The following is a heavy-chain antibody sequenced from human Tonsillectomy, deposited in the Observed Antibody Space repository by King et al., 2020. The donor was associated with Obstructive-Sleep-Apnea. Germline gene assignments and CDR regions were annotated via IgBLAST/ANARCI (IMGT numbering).Heavy chain of an antibody. J-gene: IGHJ6*02. CDR1: GFIFSNYN. CDR2: LSSSSTLI. Sequence: VQLVESGGGLVQPGGSLRLSCAASGFIFSNYNMNWVRQAPGKGLEWVSYLSSSSTLIYYADSLRGRFTISRDNAKNSLYLQMNSLRAGDTAVYYCARESRGHCTNGVYLKYGLDVWGQGTTVTVSS. V-gene: IGHV3-48*04. D-gene: IGHD2-8*01. CDR3: ARESRGHCTNGVYLKYGLDV.